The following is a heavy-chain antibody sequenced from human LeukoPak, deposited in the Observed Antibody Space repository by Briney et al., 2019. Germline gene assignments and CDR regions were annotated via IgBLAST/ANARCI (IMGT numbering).Heavy chain of an antibody. D-gene: IGHD5-18*01. V-gene: IGHV3-21*01. CDR1: GFTFSSYS. Sequence: GGSLRLSCAASGFTFSSYSMNWVRQAPGKGLEWVSSISSSSSYIYYADSVKGRFTISRDNAKNSLYLQMNSLRAEDTAVYYCARVGWDTAMVTTHFDYWGQGTLVTVSS. CDR2: ISSSSSYI. J-gene: IGHJ4*02. CDR3: ARVGWDTAMVTTHFDY.